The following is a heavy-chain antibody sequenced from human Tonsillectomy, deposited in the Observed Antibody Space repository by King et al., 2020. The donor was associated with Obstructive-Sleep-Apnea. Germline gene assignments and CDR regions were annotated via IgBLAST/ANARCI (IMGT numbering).Heavy chain of an antibody. CDR3: ARGGSRSHISEKLSYYFDY. V-gene: IGHV3-21*01. CDR1: GFTLSSYT. CDR2: ISSSSSYI. J-gene: IGHJ4*02. Sequence: VQLVESGGGLVKPGGSLRLSCAASGFTLSSYTMNWVRQAPGKGLEWVSSISSSSSYIYYPDSVKGRFTISRDNAKNSLYLQMNSLRAEDAAVYYCARGGSRSHISEKLSYYFDYWGQGTLVTVPS. D-gene: IGHD2-21*01.